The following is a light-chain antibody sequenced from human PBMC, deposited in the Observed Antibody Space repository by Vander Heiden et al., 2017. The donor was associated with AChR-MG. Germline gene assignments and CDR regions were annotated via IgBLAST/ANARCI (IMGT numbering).Light chain of an antibody. CDR1: PSVSSSY. V-gene: IGKV3-20*01. CDR2: GAS. Sequence: EIVLTQSPGTLSLSPGERATLSCSASPSVSSSYLAWYQQKPGQAPRLLIYGASGRATGIPDRFSGSGSGTDFTLTISRLEPEDFAVYYCQQYGSSPQTFGQGTKVEIK. CDR3: QQYGSSPQT. J-gene: IGKJ1*01.